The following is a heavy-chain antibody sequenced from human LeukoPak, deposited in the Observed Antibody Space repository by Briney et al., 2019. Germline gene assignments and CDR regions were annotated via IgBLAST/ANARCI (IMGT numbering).Heavy chain of an antibody. CDR3: AKGGQWLVPLGFDY. CDR1: GFTFSSYW. V-gene: IGHV3-74*01. Sequence: GGSLRLSCAASGFTFSSYWMHWVRQAPGKGLVWVSRINPDGSSTNYADSVKGRLTISRDNSKNTLYLQMNSLRAEDTAVYYCAKGGQWLVPLGFDYWGQGTLVTVSS. D-gene: IGHD6-19*01. J-gene: IGHJ4*02. CDR2: INPDGSST.